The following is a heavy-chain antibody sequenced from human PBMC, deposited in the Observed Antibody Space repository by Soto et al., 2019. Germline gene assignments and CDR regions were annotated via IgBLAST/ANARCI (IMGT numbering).Heavy chain of an antibody. J-gene: IGHJ6*02. V-gene: IGHV4-59*01. CDR3: ARGNNDYDFWSGSPRHYYGMDV. D-gene: IGHD3-3*01. Sequence: SGTLSLTCTVSGGSISSYYWSWIRQPPGKGLEWIGYIYYSGSTNYNPSLKSRVTISVDTSKNQFSLKLSSVTAADTAVYYCARGNNDYDFWSGSPRHYYGMDVWGQGTTVTVSS. CDR2: IYYSGST. CDR1: GGSISSYY.